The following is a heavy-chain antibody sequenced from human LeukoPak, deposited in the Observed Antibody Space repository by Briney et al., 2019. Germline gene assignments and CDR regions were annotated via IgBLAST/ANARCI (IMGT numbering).Heavy chain of an antibody. CDR3: VTNPPGVAAAGTVSDY. J-gene: IGHJ4*02. D-gene: IGHD6-13*01. V-gene: IGHV3-43*02. CDR1: GFTFDDYP. Sequence: PGGSLRLSCATSGFTFDDYPMHWVRQPPGKSLEWVSLINGDGGSTYYADSVKGRFTISRDNSKNSLYLQLNSLRTEDTALYFCVTNPPGVAAAGTVSDYWGQGTLVTVSS. CDR2: INGDGGST.